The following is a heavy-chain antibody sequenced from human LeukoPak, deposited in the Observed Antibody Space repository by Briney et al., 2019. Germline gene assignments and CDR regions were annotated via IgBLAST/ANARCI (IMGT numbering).Heavy chain of an antibody. V-gene: IGHV4-34*01. CDR3: ARRMVRVNWFDP. J-gene: IGHJ5*02. D-gene: IGHD3-10*01. CDR2: INHSGST. Sequence: SETLSLTCAVYGGSFSGYYWSWIRQPPGKGLEWIGEINHSGSTNYNPSLKSRVTISVDTSKNQFSLKLSSVTAADTAVYYCARRMVRVNWFDPWGQGTLVTVSS. CDR1: GGSFSGYY.